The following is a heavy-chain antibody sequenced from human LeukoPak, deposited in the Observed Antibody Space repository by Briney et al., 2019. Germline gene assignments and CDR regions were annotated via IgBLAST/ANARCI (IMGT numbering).Heavy chain of an antibody. Sequence: PGGSLRLSCAASGFTFSSYAMSWVRQAPGKGLEWVSAISSSGGSTYYADSVKGRFTISRDNSKNTLYLQMNSLRAEDTAVYYCAKSGSSGPTYFDYWGQGTLVTVSS. J-gene: IGHJ4*02. D-gene: IGHD3-22*01. CDR3: AKSGSSGPTYFDY. CDR1: GFTFSSYA. V-gene: IGHV3-23*01. CDR2: ISSSGGST.